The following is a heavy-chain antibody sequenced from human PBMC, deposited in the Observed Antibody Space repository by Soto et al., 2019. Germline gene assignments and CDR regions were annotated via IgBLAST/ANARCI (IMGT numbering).Heavy chain of an antibody. CDR3: AKHSPPLLYGSGPWDV. D-gene: IGHD3-10*01. J-gene: IGHJ6*02. CDR1: GGSISNSY. V-gene: IGHV4-59*08. CDR2: IYSSGST. Sequence: QVQLQESGPGLVRPSETLSLTCTVSGGSISNSYWSWLRQSPEKGLEWIGYIYSSGSTNSNPPLHSRVPLSEDTSKNQYTLDLSPPSAAGTAVYYCAKHSPPLLYGSGPWDVWGQWTTVTVSS.